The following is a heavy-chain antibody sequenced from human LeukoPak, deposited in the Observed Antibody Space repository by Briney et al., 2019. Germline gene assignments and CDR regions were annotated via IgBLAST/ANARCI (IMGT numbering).Heavy chain of an antibody. D-gene: IGHD3-9*01. V-gene: IGHV1-69*06. CDR3: QKTSYDILTGYYFDY. Sequence: SMKVSCKAPGGTFSSYAISWVRQAPGQGLEWIGGIIPIFGTANYAQKFQGRVTITADKSTSTAYMELSSLRSEDTAVYYNQKTSYDILTGYYFDYWGQGTLVTVSS. J-gene: IGHJ4*02. CDR1: GGTFSSYA. CDR2: IIPIFGTA.